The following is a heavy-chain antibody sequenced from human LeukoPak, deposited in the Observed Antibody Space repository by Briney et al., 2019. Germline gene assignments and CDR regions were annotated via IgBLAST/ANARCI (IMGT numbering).Heavy chain of an antibody. J-gene: IGHJ4*02. CDR1: GYTFTNYY. V-gene: IGHV1-46*01. CDR3: ARGPYPQYGDHGGY. D-gene: IGHD4-17*01. CDR2: INPSGGST. Sequence: ASVKVSCKASGYTFTNYYMHWVRQAPGQGLEWMGMINPSGGSTTYAQKFQGRVTMTRDTSTSTIYMELSSPRSEDTAVYYCARGPYPQYGDHGGYWGQGTLVTVSS.